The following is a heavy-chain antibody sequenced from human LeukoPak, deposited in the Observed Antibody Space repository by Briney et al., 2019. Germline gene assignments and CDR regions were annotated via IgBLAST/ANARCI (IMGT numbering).Heavy chain of an antibody. J-gene: IGHJ4*02. CDR1: GGSISSYY. V-gene: IGHV4-59*08. D-gene: IGHD5-12*01. CDR2: IYYSGST. Sequence: SETLSLTCTVSGGSISSYYWSWIRQPPGKGLEWIGYIYYSGSTNYNPSLKSRVTISVDTSKNQFSLKLSSVTAADTAVYYCARQAPIGGYDYWGQGTLVTASS. CDR3: ARQAPIGGYDY.